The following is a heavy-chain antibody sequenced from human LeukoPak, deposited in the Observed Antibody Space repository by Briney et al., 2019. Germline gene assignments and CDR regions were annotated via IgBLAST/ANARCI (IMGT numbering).Heavy chain of an antibody. D-gene: IGHD5-12*01. Sequence: PGGSLRLSCAASGFTFSSYGMHWVRQAPGKGLEWVSGISPGGDTPYYADSVRGRFTISRDNSKNTMYLQMSSLRAEDTAVYYCAQDRAWIEFYFWGQGTLVTVSS. J-gene: IGHJ4*02. V-gene: IGHV3-23*01. CDR3: AQDRAWIEFYF. CDR2: ISPGGDTP. CDR1: GFTFSSYG.